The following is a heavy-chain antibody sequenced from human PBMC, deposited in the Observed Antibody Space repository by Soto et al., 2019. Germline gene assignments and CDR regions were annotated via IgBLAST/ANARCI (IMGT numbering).Heavy chain of an antibody. CDR2: IYYSGST. CDR3: ARVGGFGATTIDY. CDR1: GGSISSGDYY. V-gene: IGHV4-30-4*01. D-gene: IGHD3-10*01. J-gene: IGHJ4*02. Sequence: TLSLTCTVSGGSISSGDYYWSWIRQPPGKGLEWIGYIYYSGSTYYNPSLKSRVTMSVDTSKNQFSLKLSSVTAADTAVYYCARVGGFGATTIDYWGQGTLVTVSS.